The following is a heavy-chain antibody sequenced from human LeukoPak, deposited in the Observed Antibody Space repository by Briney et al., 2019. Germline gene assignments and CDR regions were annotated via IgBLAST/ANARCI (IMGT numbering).Heavy chain of an antibody. D-gene: IGHD2-2*01. V-gene: IGHV1-3*01. J-gene: IGHJ5*02. CDR3: ARGTIVVVPAAMHWFDP. CDR2: INAGNGNT. Sequence: ASVKVSCKASGYTFTSYAMHWVRQAPGQRLEWMGWINAGNGNTKYSQKFQGRVTITRDTSASTAYMELSSLRSEDTAVYYRARGTIVVVPAAMHWFDPWGQGTLVTVSS. CDR1: GYTFTSYA.